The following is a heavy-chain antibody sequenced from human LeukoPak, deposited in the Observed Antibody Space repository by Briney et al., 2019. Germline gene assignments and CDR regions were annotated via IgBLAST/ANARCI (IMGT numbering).Heavy chain of an antibody. Sequence: ASVKVSCKASGYTFTSYDINRVRQATGQGLEWMGWMNPNSGNTGYAQKFQGRVTMTRNTSISTAYMELSSLRSEDTAVYYCATAAYYYDSSGYYHDYWGQGTLVTVSS. CDR3: ATAAYYYDSSGYYHDY. CDR2: MNPNSGNT. CDR1: GYTFTSYD. D-gene: IGHD3-22*01. J-gene: IGHJ4*02. V-gene: IGHV1-8*01.